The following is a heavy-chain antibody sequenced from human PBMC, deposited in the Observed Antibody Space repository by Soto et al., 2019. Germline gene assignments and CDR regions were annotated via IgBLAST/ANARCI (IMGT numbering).Heavy chain of an antibody. J-gene: IGHJ4*02. CDR2: ISYGGANN. D-gene: IGHD2-2*02. CDR1: GFTFNSHV. V-gene: IGHV3-30*03. CDR3: ARGPRSCSYTSCYTIDY. Sequence: QVQLVESGGGVVQPGRSLRLTCAVSGFTFNSHVMHWVRQAPGKGLEWVAVISYGGANNYYADYVKGRFTISRDNSQNTLFLQMNSLRPEDTAVYYCARGPRSCSYTSCYTIDYWGQGTLVTVSS.